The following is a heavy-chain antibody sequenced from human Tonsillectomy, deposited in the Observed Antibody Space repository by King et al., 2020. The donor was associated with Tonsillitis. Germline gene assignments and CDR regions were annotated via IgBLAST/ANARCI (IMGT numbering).Heavy chain of an antibody. CDR1: GYSFTSYW. CDR3: AREVFSSEPGDYFDY. J-gene: IGHJ4*02. CDR2: IDPRDSYT. D-gene: IGHD6-19*01. V-gene: IGHV5-10-1*03. Sequence: VQLVESGAEVKKPGESLRISCKGSGYSFTSYWISWVRQMPGKGLEWMGRIDPRDSYTNYSPSFQGHVTISADKSISTAYLQWSSLKASDTAMYYCAREVFSSEPGDYFDYWGQGTLVTVSS.